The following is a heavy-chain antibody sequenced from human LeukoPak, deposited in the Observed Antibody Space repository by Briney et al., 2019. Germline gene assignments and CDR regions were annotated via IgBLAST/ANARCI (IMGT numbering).Heavy chain of an antibody. CDR2: ISGSGGTT. CDR3: AGSDTTGYIPREWDYWFFDL. D-gene: IGHD1-1*01. Sequence: GGSLRLSCAVSGFTFSSFGMSWVRQAPGKGLEWVSGISGSGGTTYYADSVKGRFTISRDNAKNSLYLQINSLRAEDTAVYYCAGSDTTGYIPREWDYWFFDLWGRGTLVTVSS. J-gene: IGHJ2*01. V-gene: IGHV3-23*01. CDR1: GFTFSSFG.